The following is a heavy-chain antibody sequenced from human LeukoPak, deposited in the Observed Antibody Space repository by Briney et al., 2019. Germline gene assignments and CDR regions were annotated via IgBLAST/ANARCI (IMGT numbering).Heavy chain of an antibody. CDR3: ATPTRGGSRGSWGFAP. Sequence: SGGSLRLSCAASGFTFSSYWMHWVRQAPGKGLVWVSRINNDGSSTSYADSVKGRFIVSRDNAKNTLYLQMNSLRAEDTAVYYCATPTRGGSRGSWGFAPGGRGPGAPVS. J-gene: IGHJ5*02. D-gene: IGHD3-10*01. V-gene: IGHV3-74*01. CDR2: INNDGSST. CDR1: GFTFSSYW.